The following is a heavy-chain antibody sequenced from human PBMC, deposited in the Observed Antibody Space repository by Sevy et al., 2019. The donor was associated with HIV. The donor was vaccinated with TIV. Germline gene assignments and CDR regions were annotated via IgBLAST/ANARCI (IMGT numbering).Heavy chain of an antibody. Sequence: GGSLRLSCAASGFTFSSYAMHWVRQAPGKGLEWVAVISYDGSNKYYADSVKGRFTISRDNSKNTLYLQMNSLGAEDTAVYYCAKFVVSDIVVVVADAFDIWGQGTMVTVSS. CDR1: GFTFSSYA. J-gene: IGHJ3*02. CDR2: ISYDGSNK. CDR3: AKFVVSDIVVVVADAFDI. D-gene: IGHD2-15*01. V-gene: IGHV3-30-3*02.